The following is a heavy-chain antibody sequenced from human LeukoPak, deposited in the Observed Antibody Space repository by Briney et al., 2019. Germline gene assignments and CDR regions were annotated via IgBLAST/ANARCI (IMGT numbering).Heavy chain of an antibody. Sequence: GGSLRLSCAASGFTISTYSMNWVRQAPGKGLEWVSSISRSSSYIYYADSVKGRFTISRDNAKNSLYLQMNSLRVEDTAVYYCARGREGHQLVRLRSYYYMDVWGKGTTVTVSS. CDR2: ISRSSSYI. CDR3: ARGREGHQLVRLRSYYYMDV. V-gene: IGHV3-21*01. CDR1: GFTISTYS. J-gene: IGHJ6*03. D-gene: IGHD6-13*01.